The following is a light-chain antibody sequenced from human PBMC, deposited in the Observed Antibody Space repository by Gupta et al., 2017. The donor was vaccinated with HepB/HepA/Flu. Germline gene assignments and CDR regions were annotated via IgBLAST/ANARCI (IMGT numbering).Light chain of an antibody. J-gene: IGKJ1*01. V-gene: IGKV6-21*01. Sequence: EIILTHPPDFLAVTPTEKVTITCRASQRIGSFLHWYQQKPHQAPKLLIKYASQAFSGVPSRFSGSGSGTDFTLTINSREAEDFAKYYCQHRSSLPFPFGHGTKVDIK. CDR3: QHRSSLPFP. CDR2: YAS. CDR1: QRIGSF.